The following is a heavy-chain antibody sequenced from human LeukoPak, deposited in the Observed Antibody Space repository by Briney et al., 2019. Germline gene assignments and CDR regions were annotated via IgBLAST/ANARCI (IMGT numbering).Heavy chain of an antibody. V-gene: IGHV3-53*01. Sequence: GGSLRLSCAASGFTVSNNYMSWGRQAPGEGLEWVSITYSDSSTNYADSVKGRFTISRDTSQNTLSLQMNSLRAEDTAVYYCVRKNRDFNAAFDIWGQGTVVTVSS. CDR2: TYSDSST. J-gene: IGHJ3*02. CDR3: VRKNRDFNAAFDI. D-gene: IGHD2-21*02. CDR1: GFTVSNNY.